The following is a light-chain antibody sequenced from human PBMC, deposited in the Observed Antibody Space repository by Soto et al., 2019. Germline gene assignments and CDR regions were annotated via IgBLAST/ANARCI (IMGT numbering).Light chain of an antibody. CDR1: QSVSSY. V-gene: IGKV3-20*01. Sequence: ESVLIQYPTTLCLSPGERATLSCRASQSVSSYLAWYQQKPGQAPRLLIYAASSRATGIPDRFSGGGSGTDFTLTISRLEPEDFAVYYCQQCGSSPWTFGQGTKVDIK. CDR2: AAS. J-gene: IGKJ1*01. CDR3: QQCGSSPWT.